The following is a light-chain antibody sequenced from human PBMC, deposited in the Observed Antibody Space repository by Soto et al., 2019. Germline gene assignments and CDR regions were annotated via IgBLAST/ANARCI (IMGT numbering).Light chain of an antibody. V-gene: IGKV3-15*01. J-gene: IGKJ1*01. CDR1: QSVSSN. Sequence: EIVMTQSPATLSVSPGERVTLSCRASQSVSSNVAWYQQKPGQAPSLLIYGASTRATGIPARFSGSGSGTEFTLTVSSLQSEDFAVYFCQQYYKWPPGTFGQGTSVEVK. CDR3: QQYYKWPPGT. CDR2: GAS.